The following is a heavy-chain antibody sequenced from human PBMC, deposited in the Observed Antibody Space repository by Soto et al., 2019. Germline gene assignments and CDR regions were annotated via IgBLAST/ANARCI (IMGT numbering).Heavy chain of an antibody. J-gene: IGHJ6*03. CDR3: ARERESVVPAAIRIAAAGTFDYYYMDV. Sequence: SETLSLTCAVYGGSFSGYYWSWIRQPPGKGLEWIGEINHSGSTNYNPSLKSRVTISVDTSKNQFSLKLSSVTAADTAVYYCARERESVVPAAIRIAAAGTFDYYYMDVWGKGTTVTVSS. D-gene: IGHD2-2*01. V-gene: IGHV4-34*01. CDR1: GGSFSGYY. CDR2: INHSGST.